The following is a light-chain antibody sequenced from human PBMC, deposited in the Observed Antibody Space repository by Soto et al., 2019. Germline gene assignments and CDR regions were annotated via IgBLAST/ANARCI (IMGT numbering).Light chain of an antibody. V-gene: IGLV2-11*01. CDR1: SSDVGAYNY. CDR3: YSYAGSYTDV. CDR2: DVN. J-gene: IGLJ1*01. Sequence: QSVLTQPRSVSGSPGQSVTISCTGTSSDVGAYNYDSWYQQHPGKAPKLMIYDVNKRPSGVPDRVSGSKSGNTASLTISGLQDEDEADYYCYSYAGSYTDVFGTGTKVTVL.